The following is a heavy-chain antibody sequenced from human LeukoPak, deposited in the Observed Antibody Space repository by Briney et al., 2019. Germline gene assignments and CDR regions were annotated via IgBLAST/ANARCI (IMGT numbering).Heavy chain of an antibody. CDR2: IKTDGSDK. CDR1: GFIFSNYW. J-gene: IGHJ4*02. CDR3: ARDSLIQYGSGSYWGFDY. Sequence: YPGGSLRLSCAASGFIFSNYWMSWVCQAPGKGPEWVGDIKTDGSDKYYVGSVKGRFTISRDNAKNSLYLQMNSLRAEDTAVYYCARDSLIQYGSGSYWGFDYWGQGILVTVSS. D-gene: IGHD3-10*01. V-gene: IGHV3-7*03.